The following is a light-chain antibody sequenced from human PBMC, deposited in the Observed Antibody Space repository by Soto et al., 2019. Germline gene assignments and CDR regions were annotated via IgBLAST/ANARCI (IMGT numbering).Light chain of an antibody. V-gene: IGLV2-11*01. CDR1: SSDVGGYNF. CDR2: DVS. J-gene: IGLJ1*01. Sequence: QSALTQPRSVSGSPGQAVTIFCTGTSSDVGGYNFVSWYQQHPDKAPKVMIYDVSKRPSGVPDRCSGSKSGDTASLTISGLQAEDEADYHCCSYAGSSYVFGTGTKVTVL. CDR3: CSYAGSSYV.